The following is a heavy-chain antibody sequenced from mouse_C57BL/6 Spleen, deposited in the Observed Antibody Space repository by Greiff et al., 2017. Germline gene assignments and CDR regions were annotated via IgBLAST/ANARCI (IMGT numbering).Heavy chain of an antibody. V-gene: IGHV2-3*01. D-gene: IGHD1-1*01. Sequence: VKLMESGPGLVAPSQSLSITCTVSGFSLTSYGVSWVRQPPGKGLEWLGEIWGDGSTNYHSAPISSLSISTDNYTCNVFLKMTSLQTDDTTTYDCARIYYYGSPFAYWGKGTLVTVSA. CDR3: ARIYYYGSPFAY. CDR2: IWGDGST. CDR1: GFSLTSYG. J-gene: IGHJ3*01.